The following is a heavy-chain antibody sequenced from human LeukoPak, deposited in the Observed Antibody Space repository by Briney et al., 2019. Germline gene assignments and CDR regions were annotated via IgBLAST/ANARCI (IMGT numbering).Heavy chain of an antibody. CDR2: IIPILGIA. V-gene: IGHV1-69*04. D-gene: IGHD4-23*01. CDR1: GGTFSSYA. Sequence: GASVKVSCKASGGTFSSYAISWVRQAPGQGLEWMGRIIPILGIANYAQKFQGRVTITADKSTSTAYMELSSLRSEDTAVYYCARDRRATVVPFDYWGQGALVTVAS. J-gene: IGHJ4*02. CDR3: ARDRRATVVPFDY.